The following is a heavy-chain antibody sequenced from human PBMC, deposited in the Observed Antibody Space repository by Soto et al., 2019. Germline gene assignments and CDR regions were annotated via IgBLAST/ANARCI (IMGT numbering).Heavy chain of an antibody. CDR3: ASNTTSGYDRHWYFDL. CDR1: GFIFTSYG. J-gene: IGHJ2*01. CDR2: VSSNGNKK. D-gene: IGHD5-12*01. Sequence: QVQLAESGGGVVQPGRSQRLSCAASGFIFTSYGLNWVRQAPGKGLEWVAAVSSNGNKKYYADSVKGRFTISRDTTNKHTYLQLNGLSAEETAVYYCASNTTSGYDRHWYFDLWGRGTLVSVSS. V-gene: IGHV3-30*19.